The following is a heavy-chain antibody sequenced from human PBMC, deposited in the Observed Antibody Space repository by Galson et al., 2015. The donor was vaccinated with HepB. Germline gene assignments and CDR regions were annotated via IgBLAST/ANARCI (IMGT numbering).Heavy chain of an antibody. CDR1: TFLFSPYS. J-gene: IGHJ4*02. CDR3: ARGWEQYFDY. V-gene: IGHV3-48*04. D-gene: IGHD1-26*01. Sequence: SLRLSCASSTFLFSPYSLNWVRQAPGKGLEWVSYISSSSTTIYYADSVKGRFTISRDNAKNSLYLQMNSLRAEDTAVYYCARGWEQYFDYWGQGTLVTVSS. CDR2: ISSSSTTI.